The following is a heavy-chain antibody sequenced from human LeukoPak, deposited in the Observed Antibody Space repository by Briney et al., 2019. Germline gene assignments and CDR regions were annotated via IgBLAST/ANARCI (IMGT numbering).Heavy chain of an antibody. V-gene: IGHV3-30-3*01. CDR3: ARDTYNSSGYYCFDY. D-gene: IGHD3-22*01. J-gene: IGHJ4*02. Sequence: GGSLRLSCAASGFTFSSYSMQWVRQAPGKGLEWVAVISYDAIHKYYADSVKGRFTISRDNSKNTLYLQMNSLRAEDTAVYYCARDTYNSSGYYCFDYWGQGTLVTVSS. CDR1: GFTFSSYS. CDR2: ISYDAIHK.